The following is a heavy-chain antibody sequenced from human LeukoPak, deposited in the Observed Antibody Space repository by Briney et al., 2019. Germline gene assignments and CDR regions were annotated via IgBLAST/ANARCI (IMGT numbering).Heavy chain of an antibody. J-gene: IGHJ6*02. Sequence: RSLRLSCAASGFTFSSYGMHWVRQAPGKGLEWVAVIWYDGSNKYYADSVKGRFTISRDNSKNTLYLQMNSLRAEDTAVYYCARETVIAADYYYGMDVWGQGTTVTVSS. CDR2: IWYDGSNK. CDR3: ARETVIAADYYYGMDV. D-gene: IGHD6-13*01. V-gene: IGHV3-33*01. CDR1: GFTFSSYG.